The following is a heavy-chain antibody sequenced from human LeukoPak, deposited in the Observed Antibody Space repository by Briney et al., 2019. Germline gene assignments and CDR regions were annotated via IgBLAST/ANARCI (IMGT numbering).Heavy chain of an antibody. D-gene: IGHD1-1*01. Sequence: SETLSLTCTVSGDSISSYTCSWIWPRPRERLGRIGYIYISVGTNYNPSPTSRVTLSLDTSKNQFSLKRRSVSAPDTALYYTARGNPVARTGTKGGWFDPWGQGTLVTVST. V-gene: IGHV4-59*01. J-gene: IGHJ5*02. CDR1: GDSISSYT. CDR3: ARGNPVARTGTKGGWFDP. CDR2: IYISVGT.